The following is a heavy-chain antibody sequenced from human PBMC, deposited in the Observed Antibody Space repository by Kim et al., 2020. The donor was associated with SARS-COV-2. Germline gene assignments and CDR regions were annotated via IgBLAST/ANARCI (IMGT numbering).Heavy chain of an antibody. Sequence: GGSLRLSCAASGFTFDDYAMHWVRQAPGKGLEWVSGISWNSGSIGYADSVKGRFTISRDNAKNSLYLQMNSLRAEDTALYYCAKDIVGFGDGYYGMDVWGQGTTVTVSS. V-gene: IGHV3-9*01. D-gene: IGHD3-10*01. CDR1: GFTFDDYA. CDR2: ISWNSGSI. J-gene: IGHJ6*02. CDR3: AKDIVGFGDGYYGMDV.